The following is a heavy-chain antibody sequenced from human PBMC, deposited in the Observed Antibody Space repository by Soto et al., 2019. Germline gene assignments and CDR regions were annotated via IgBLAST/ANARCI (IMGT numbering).Heavy chain of an antibody. CDR2: ISSSGSDT. D-gene: IGHD1-26*01. V-gene: IGHV3-48*03. CDR3: ASLSGSYGFDP. CDR1: GFSFSSYE. J-gene: IGHJ5*02. Sequence: EAQLVESGGDLVQPGGSLRLSCAGSGFSFSSYEMNWVRQAPGKGLGWVSYISSSGSDTYYADSVKARFTISRDNAQNSLYLQMTRLRAEDTAIYYCASLSGSYGFDPWGQGTLVTVSS.